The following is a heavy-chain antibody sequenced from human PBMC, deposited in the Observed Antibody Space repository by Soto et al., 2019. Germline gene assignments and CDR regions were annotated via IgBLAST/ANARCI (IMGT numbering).Heavy chain of an antibody. CDR3: AAYYRSGYFVLGPRYYYGMDV. J-gene: IGHJ6*02. D-gene: IGHD3-22*01. Sequence: GESLKISCKGSGYSFTSYWIGWVRQMPGKGLEWMGIIYPGDSDTRYSPSFQGQVTISADKSISTAYLQWSSLKASDTAMYYCAAYYRSGYFVLGPRYYYGMDVWGQGTTVTVSS. V-gene: IGHV5-51*01. CDR1: GYSFTSYW. CDR2: IYPGDSDT.